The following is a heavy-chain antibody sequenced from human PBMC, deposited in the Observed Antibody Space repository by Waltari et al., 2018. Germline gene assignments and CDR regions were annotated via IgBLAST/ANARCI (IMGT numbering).Heavy chain of an antibody. CDR3: ASRVTTRHYYYYYGMDV. V-gene: IGHV4-34*01. CDR2: INHSGST. Sequence: QVQLQQWGAGLLKPSETLSLTCAVYGGSFSGYYWSWLRQPPGKGLEWIGEINHSGSTNYNPSLKSRVTISVDTSKNQFSLKLSSVTAADTAVYYCASRVTTRHYYYYYGMDVWGQGTTVTVSS. J-gene: IGHJ6*02. D-gene: IGHD4-17*01. CDR1: GGSFSGYY.